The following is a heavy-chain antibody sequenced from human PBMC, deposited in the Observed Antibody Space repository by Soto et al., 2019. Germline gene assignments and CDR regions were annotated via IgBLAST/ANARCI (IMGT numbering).Heavy chain of an antibody. CDR1: GFTFSSYA. J-gene: IGHJ4*02. CDR3: AKDLWGTTVPYYFDY. Sequence: GGSLRLSCAASGFTFSSYAMTWVRQAPGKGLEWVSISSGSGGSTYYADPVKGRFTISRDNSKNTLYLQMNSLRAEDTAVYYCAKDLWGTTVPYYFDYWGPGTLVTVSS. CDR2: SSGSGGST. V-gene: IGHV3-23*01. D-gene: IGHD4-17*01.